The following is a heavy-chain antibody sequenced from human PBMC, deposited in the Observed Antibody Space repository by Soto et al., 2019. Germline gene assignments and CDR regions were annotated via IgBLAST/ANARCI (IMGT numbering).Heavy chain of an antibody. V-gene: IGHV3-11*01. CDR1: GFTFSDYY. Sequence: QVQLVESGGGLVKPGGSLRLSCAASGFTFSDYYMSWIRQAPGKGLEWVSYISSSGSTIYYADSVKGRFTISRDNAKNSLYLQMNSLRAEDTAVYYWAGTYYDILPGYSPTDDYWGQGTLVTVSS. D-gene: IGHD3-9*01. CDR2: ISSSGSTI. J-gene: IGHJ4*02. CDR3: AGTYYDILPGYSPTDDY.